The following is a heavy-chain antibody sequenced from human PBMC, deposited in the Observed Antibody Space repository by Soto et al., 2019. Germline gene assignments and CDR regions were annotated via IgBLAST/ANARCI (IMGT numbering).Heavy chain of an antibody. D-gene: IGHD2-15*01. V-gene: IGHV1-8*01. Sequence: QLQLVQSGAEVKKPGASVKVSCKAPEYTFTSYDINWVRQATGQGLERMGWMNPNSGNTGYAQKFQGRVTMTRNTSISTANMELSSLRFEDTAVYYGARERAVGFDPWGQGTLGSVSS. CDR3: ARERAVGFDP. CDR1: EYTFTSYD. J-gene: IGHJ5*02. CDR2: MNPNSGNT.